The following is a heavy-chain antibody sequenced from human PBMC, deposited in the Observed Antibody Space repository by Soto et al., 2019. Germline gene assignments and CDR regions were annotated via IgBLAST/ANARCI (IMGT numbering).Heavy chain of an antibody. V-gene: IGHV1-18*01. Sequence: GSVKGSCKAFGYTFTSYGVSWGRQAPGQGLELVGWISAYNGSTNYAQKVQGRVSITRDTSASTAYVELTSLRAEDTAVYYCARGIYYFGSGTDNYYYYYYMDVWGKGTTVTVSS. CDR2: ISAYNGST. J-gene: IGHJ6*03. D-gene: IGHD3-10*01. CDR1: GYTFTSYG. CDR3: ARGIYYFGSGTDNYYYYYYMDV.